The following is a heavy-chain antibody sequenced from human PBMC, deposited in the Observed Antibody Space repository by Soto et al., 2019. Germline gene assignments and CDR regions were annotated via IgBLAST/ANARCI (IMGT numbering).Heavy chain of an antibody. CDR1: GFTFSSYW. V-gene: IGHV3-74*01. Sequence: GGSLRLSCAASGFTFSSYWMQWVRQAPGKGPVWVSRINSDGSSTTYAESVKGRFSVSRDNAKNTLYLQMDSLKTEDTAVYFCARDDRDYVWGSFRYFDSWGQGTQVTVSS. J-gene: IGHJ4*02. CDR3: ARDDRDYVWGSFRYFDS. CDR2: INSDGSST. D-gene: IGHD3-16*01.